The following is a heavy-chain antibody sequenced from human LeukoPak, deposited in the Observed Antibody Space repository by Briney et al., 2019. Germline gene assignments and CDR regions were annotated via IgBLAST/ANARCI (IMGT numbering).Heavy chain of an antibody. CDR2: INPNSGGT. J-gene: IGHJ4*02. Sequence: ASVKVSCKASGHTFTGYYMHWVRQAPGQGLECIGRINPNSGGTNYAQKFQGRVTMTRDTSISTAYMELSRLRSDDTAVYYCASAYYDFWSGEIYWGQGTLVTVSS. V-gene: IGHV1-2*06. CDR1: GHTFTGYY. D-gene: IGHD3-3*01. CDR3: ASAYYDFWSGEIY.